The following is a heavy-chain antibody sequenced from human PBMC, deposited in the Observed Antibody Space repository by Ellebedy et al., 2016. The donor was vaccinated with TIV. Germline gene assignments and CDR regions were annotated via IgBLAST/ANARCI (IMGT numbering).Heavy chain of an antibody. CDR1: GGSISRNTDY. V-gene: IGHV4-39*02. J-gene: IGHJ6*02. Sequence: MPSETLSLTCSVSGGSISRNTDYWGWIRQLPGKELEWVGSIHSGGTTYYNLSLRTRVTIFLDVSKNRFSLQLSSVTAADTAVYYCVTARRDPYYSGLDVWGQGTTVTVSS. CDR3: VTARRDPYYSGLDV. CDR2: IHSGGTT.